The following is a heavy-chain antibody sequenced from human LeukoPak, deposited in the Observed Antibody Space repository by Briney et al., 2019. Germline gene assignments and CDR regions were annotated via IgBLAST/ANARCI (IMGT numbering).Heavy chain of an antibody. CDR1: GYTFTRYD. D-gene: IGHD1-14*01. V-gene: IGHV1-8*01. CDR3: ARVVSSFDH. CDR2: MNPNSGNT. J-gene: IGHJ5*02. Sequence: ASVKVSCKASGYTFTRYDINWVRQATGQGLEWMGWMNPNSGNTGYAQKSKARVTMNRTTYISTDYMELSSLRSEDTAVYSCARVVSSFDHWGQGTLVTVSS.